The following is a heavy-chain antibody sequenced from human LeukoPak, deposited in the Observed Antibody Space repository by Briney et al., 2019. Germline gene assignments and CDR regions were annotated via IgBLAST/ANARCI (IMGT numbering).Heavy chain of an antibody. CDR1: GGSFSSSSYY. CDR3: ARDPPYYYDSSGYFDY. D-gene: IGHD3-22*01. V-gene: IGHV4-39*07. J-gene: IGHJ4*02. Sequence: SETLSLTCAVYGGSFSSSSYYWGWIRQPPGKGLEWIGSIYYSGSTYYNPSLKSRVTISVDTSKNQFSLKLSSVTAADTAVYYCARDPPYYYDSSGYFDYWGQGTLVTVSS. CDR2: IYYSGST.